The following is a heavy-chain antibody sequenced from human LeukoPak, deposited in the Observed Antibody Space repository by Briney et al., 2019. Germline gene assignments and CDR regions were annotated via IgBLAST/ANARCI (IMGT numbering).Heavy chain of an antibody. J-gene: IGHJ6*04. D-gene: IGHD3-10*02. CDR1: RFTFSSHW. Sequence: GGSLRLSCAASRFTFSSHWMHWVRQAPGKGLEWVSYISSSGSTIYYADSVKGRFTISRDNAKNSLYLQMNSLRAEDTAVYYCAELGITMIGGVWGKGTTVTISS. CDR2: ISSSGSTI. V-gene: IGHV3-48*03. CDR3: AELGITMIGGV.